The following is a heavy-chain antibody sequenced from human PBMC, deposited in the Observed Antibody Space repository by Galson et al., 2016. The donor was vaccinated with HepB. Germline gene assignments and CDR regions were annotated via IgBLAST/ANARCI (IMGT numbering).Heavy chain of an antibody. Sequence: SLRLSCAASGFTFTNYWMSWVRQAPGKGLEWVANIKQDGSEKYYVDSATGRFTISRDNAKNSLYLQMSSLRVEDTAIYYCARGVRRQLVWYYYYAMDVWGQGTTVTVSS. J-gene: IGHJ6*02. CDR2: IKQDGSEK. D-gene: IGHD6-6*01. CDR3: ARGVRRQLVWYYYYAMDV. CDR1: GFTFTNYW. V-gene: IGHV3-7*01.